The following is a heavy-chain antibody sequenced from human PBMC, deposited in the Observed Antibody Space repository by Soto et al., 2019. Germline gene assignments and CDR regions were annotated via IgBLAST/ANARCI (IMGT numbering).Heavy chain of an antibody. J-gene: IGHJ4*02. CDR2: ISGSGGST. Sequence: QSGGSLRLSCAASGFTFSSYAMSWVRQAPGKGLEWVSAISGSGGSTYYADSVKGRFTISRDNSKNTLYLQMNSLRAEDTAVYYCAKIRVAVTTHPYFDYWGQGTLVTVSS. CDR1: GFTFSSYA. V-gene: IGHV3-23*01. D-gene: IGHD4-4*01. CDR3: AKIRVAVTTHPYFDY.